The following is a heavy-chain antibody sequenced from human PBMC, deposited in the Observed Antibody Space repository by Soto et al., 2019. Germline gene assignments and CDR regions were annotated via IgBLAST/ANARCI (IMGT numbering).Heavy chain of an antibody. Sequence: LRLSWSASGFTFISYGIHCIRQAPGKGLEWVAVISYDGSNKYYADSVKGRFTISRDNSKNTLYLQMNSLRAEDTAVYYCASPLGGWYYYDSSGYYDHGKCWGKGTLVTVSS. D-gene: IGHD3-22*01. V-gene: IGHV3-30*03. CDR3: ASPLGGWYYYDSSGYYDHGKC. CDR2: ISYDGSNK. CDR1: GFTFISYG. J-gene: IGHJ1*01.